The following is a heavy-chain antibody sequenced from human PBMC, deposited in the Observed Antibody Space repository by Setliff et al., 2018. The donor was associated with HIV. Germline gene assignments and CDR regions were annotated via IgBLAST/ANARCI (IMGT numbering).Heavy chain of an antibody. J-gene: IGHJ4*02. CDR2: VYPYDSDT. V-gene: IGHV5-51*01. CDR3: ARLGIFPGATLDYFDH. D-gene: IGHD3-3*01. CDR1: GYSFTTNW. Sequence: PGESLKISCKGSGYSFTTNWIGWVRQMPGKGLELMGIVYPYDSDTRYSPSFQGQITISADKSTSSSYLQWSSLKASDTAMYYCARLGIFPGATLDYFDHWGQGTLVTVSS.